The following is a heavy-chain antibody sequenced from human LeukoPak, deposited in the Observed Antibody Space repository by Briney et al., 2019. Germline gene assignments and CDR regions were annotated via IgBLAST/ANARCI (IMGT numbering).Heavy chain of an antibody. CDR2: INPRGDIT. D-gene: IGHD5-24*01. J-gene: IGHJ4*02. CDR1: GYTFTNYY. V-gene: IGHV1-46*01. CDR3: ARERWLQSSLDY. Sequence: GASVKVSCKASGYTFTNYYIHWVRQAPGQGLEWMGTINPRGDITNYAQKFQGRITMTSDTSTSTVYMELSSLRSEDTAVYYCARERWLQSSLDYWGQGTLVTVSS.